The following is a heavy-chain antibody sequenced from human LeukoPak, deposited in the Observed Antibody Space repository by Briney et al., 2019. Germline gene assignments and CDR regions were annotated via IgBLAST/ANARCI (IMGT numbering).Heavy chain of an antibody. CDR2: IWYDGSNE. V-gene: IGHV3-30*02. Sequence: GGSLRLSCAASGFTFSNYAMHWVRQAPGKGLECVALIWYDGSNEFYADSVKGRFTISRDNSKNTLYLQMNSLRAEDTAVYYCAKDRDWYYFDYWGQGTLVTVSS. CDR3: AKDRDWYYFDY. D-gene: IGHD5-24*01. J-gene: IGHJ4*02. CDR1: GFTFSNYA.